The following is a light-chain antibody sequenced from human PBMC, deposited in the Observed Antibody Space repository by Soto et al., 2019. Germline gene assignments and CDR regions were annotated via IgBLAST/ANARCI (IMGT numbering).Light chain of an antibody. V-gene: IGKV3-15*01. CDR3: QQYHNWPA. CDR1: QSVSSD. J-gene: IGKJ1*01. CDR2: GAS. Sequence: EIVMTQSPATLSVSPGERATLSCRASQSVSSDLAWYHQKPGQAPRLLIYGASTRATGIPARFSGSGSGTEFTLTINSLQSEDFAVYYCQQYHNWPAFGQGTKVDIK.